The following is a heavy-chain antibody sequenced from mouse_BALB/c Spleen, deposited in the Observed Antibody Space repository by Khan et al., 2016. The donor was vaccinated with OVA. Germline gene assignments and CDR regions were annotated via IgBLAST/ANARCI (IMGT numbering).Heavy chain of an antibody. V-gene: IGHV14-1*02. CDR3: ARSGYFAWFGY. J-gene: IGHJ3*01. CDR1: GFNIKDYY. CDR2: IDPENGHN. Sequence: EVQLQESGAEVVRPGALVKLSCKAYGFNIKDYYIHWVKQRPEQGLEWIGWIDPENGHNINDPKFQGKANITADSSSNTAYLQLSSLTSEDTAVYYCARSGYFAWFGYWGQGTLVTVSA.